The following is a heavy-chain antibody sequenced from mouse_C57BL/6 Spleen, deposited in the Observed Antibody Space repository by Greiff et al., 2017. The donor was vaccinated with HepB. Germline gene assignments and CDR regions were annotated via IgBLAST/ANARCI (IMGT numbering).Heavy chain of an antibody. J-gene: IGHJ3*01. CDR2: ITYDGSN. CDR3: ARDQRGWFAY. V-gene: IGHV3-6*01. CDR1: GYSITSGYY. Sequence: DVQLQESGPGLVKPSQSLSLTCSVTGYSITSGYYWNWIRQFPGNKLEWMGYITYDGSNNYNPSLKNRISITRDTSKNQFFLKLNSVTTEDTATYYCARDQRGWFAYWGQGTLVTVSA.